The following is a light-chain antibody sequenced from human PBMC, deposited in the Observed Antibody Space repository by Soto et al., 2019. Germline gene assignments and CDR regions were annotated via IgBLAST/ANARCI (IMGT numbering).Light chain of an antibody. CDR3: LLASYGVLV. CDR1: TGAVTSGNY. Sequence: QAVVTQEPSLTVSPGGTVTLTCASSTGAVTSGNYPNWFQQKPGQPPRALISDTTNKHSWTPARFSGSLLGGKAALTLSGVQPEDEAEYYCLLASYGVLVFGGGTKLTVL. J-gene: IGLJ3*02. CDR2: DTT. V-gene: IGLV7-43*01.